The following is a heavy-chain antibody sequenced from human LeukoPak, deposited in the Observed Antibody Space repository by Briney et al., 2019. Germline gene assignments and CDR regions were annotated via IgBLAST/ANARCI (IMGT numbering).Heavy chain of an antibody. CDR3: ARGPASGSNFAWFDP. J-gene: IGHJ5*02. V-gene: IGHV4-34*01. D-gene: IGHD3-10*01. CDR2: INHSGST. CDR1: GGSLSNYY. Sequence: SETLSLICAVYGGSLSNYYWSWIRQPPGKGLEWIGEINHSGSTNYNPSLKSRVTISVDMSKNQFSLELSFVTAADTAAYYCARGPASGSNFAWFDPWGQGTLVTVSS.